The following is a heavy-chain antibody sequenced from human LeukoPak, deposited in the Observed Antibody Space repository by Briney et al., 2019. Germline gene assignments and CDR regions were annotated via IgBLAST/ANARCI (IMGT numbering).Heavy chain of an antibody. D-gene: IGHD1-7*01. V-gene: IGHV3-30*18. J-gene: IGHJ3*02. CDR3: AKRRPRENYGNAAFDI. Sequence: PGRSLRLSCAASGFTFRSYGMHWVRQAPGKGLEWVAVISYDGNNEYYADSVKGRFTISRDNSKNTLYLQMNSLRTEDTAVYYCAKRRPRENYGNAAFDIWGQGTMVTVSS. CDR1: GFTFRSYG. CDR2: ISYDGNNE.